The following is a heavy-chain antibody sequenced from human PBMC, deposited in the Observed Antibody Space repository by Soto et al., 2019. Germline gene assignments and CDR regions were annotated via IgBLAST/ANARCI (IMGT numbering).Heavy chain of an antibody. D-gene: IGHD2-8*02. V-gene: IGHV1-2*04. J-gene: IGHJ4*02. CDR3: ARGDPTWSDY. Sequence: QVQLVQSGAAVKKPGASVKVSCKASGYAFTGYYMHWVRQAPGQGLEWMGWINPNSGGPNYAQKFQGWVTMTRDTSISPAYMELSRLRSADKAVYYCARGDPTWSDYWGKGTMFTVSS. CDR1: GYAFTGYY. CDR2: INPNSGGP.